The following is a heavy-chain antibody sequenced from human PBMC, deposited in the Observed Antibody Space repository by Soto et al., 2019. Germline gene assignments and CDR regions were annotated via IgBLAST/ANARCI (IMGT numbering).Heavy chain of an antibody. Sequence: GASVKVSCKVSGYTFTSYDINWVRQATGQGLEWVGWMNPNNDNTGYAQKFQGRLTMTRDTSINTAYMEVSSLRSEDTAVYYCARGIVRASDPFDFWGQGTLVTVSS. CDR2: MNPNNDNT. D-gene: IGHD1-26*01. CDR3: ARGIVRASDPFDF. CDR1: GYTFTSYD. V-gene: IGHV1-8*01. J-gene: IGHJ4*02.